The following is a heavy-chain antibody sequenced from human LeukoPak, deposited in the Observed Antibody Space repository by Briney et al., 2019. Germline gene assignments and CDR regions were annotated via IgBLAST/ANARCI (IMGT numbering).Heavy chain of an antibody. CDR2: ILYRSKWYY. J-gene: IGHJ5*01. D-gene: IGHD3-10*01. Sequence: SETLSLTRGISGDSVSSNDAAWSWIRQSPSRGLEWLGRILYRSKWYYDYAPSVRSRITINPDTSKSQFSLQLDSVTPEDTAVYYCAREVAIIRGVRNWFDSWGPGILVTVSS. V-gene: IGHV6-1*01. CDR3: AREVAIIRGVRNWFDS. CDR1: GDSVSSNDAA.